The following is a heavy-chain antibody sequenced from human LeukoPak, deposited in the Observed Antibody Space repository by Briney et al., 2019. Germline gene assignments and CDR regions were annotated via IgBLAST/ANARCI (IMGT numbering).Heavy chain of an antibody. CDR2: ISAYNGNT. Sequence: ASVKVSCKASGYTFTSYGISWVRQAPGQGLEWMGWISAYNGNTNYAQKLQGRVTMTTDTSTSTAYMELRSLRSDDTAVYYCASTYYYDSSGCPFPLPRPYGMDVWGQGTTVTVSS. CDR1: GYTFTSYG. J-gene: IGHJ6*02. CDR3: ASTYYYDSSGCPFPLPRPYGMDV. V-gene: IGHV1-18*01. D-gene: IGHD3-22*01.